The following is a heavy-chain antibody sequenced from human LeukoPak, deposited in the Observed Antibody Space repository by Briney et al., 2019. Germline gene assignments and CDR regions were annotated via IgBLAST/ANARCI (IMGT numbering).Heavy chain of an antibody. V-gene: IGHV1-2*02. Sequence: GASVKVSCKASGYTFTGQFIHWLRQAPGQVLEWMGWIDPPSGAPHYAPKFQDRVTMTRDTSIATAYLEVHRLKSDDTAVYYCARSGFSTGFYLDFWGQGTLISVSS. CDR3: ARSGFSTGFYLDF. J-gene: IGHJ4*02. CDR1: GYTFTGQF. D-gene: IGHD6-19*01. CDR2: IDPPSGAP.